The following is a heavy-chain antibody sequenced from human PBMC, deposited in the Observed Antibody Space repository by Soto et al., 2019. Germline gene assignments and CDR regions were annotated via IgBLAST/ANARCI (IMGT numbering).Heavy chain of an antibody. Sequence: QVRLVESGGGVVQPGRSLRLSCAASGFTFSPYTMHWVRQAPGKGLEWVAVISYDGSTEYNPDSVKGRFTISRDNPKNTVYLQMNSLRAEDTAIYYCARGGGFCGGDCYKGGIDYWGQGTLVTVSS. D-gene: IGHD2-21*02. CDR2: ISYDGSTE. CDR3: ARGGGFCGGDCYKGGIDY. CDR1: GFTFSPYT. V-gene: IGHV3-30-3*01. J-gene: IGHJ4*02.